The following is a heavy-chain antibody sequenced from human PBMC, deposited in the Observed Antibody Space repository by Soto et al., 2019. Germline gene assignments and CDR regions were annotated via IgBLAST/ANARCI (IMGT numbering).Heavy chain of an antibody. V-gene: IGHV5-51*07. J-gene: IGHJ6*02. CDR3: AGGGVRGVITRTRDYYGMDV. D-gene: IGHD3-10*01. Sequence: GEALKVTYSCSGYSFTTDLTEWVHQMPGKGLEWMGIIYPGDSDTRYSPSFQGQVTISADKSISTAYLQWSSLKASDTAMYYCAGGGVRGVITRTRDYYGMDVWGQGTTVTVSS. CDR1: GYSFTTDL. CDR2: IYPGDSDT.